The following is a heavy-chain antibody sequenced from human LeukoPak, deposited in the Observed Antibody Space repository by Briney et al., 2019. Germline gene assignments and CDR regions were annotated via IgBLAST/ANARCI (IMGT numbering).Heavy chain of an antibody. CDR1: GYTFSSYY. D-gene: IGHD5-12*01. Sequence: ASVKVSCKASGYTFSSYYLHWVRQGPGRGLEWMGIINPDGGSTTYAQKIQGRVTMIRDMSTSTVYMEASSLRSEDTAVYYCARAYSGYGGYFDYWGQGTLVTVSS. CDR2: INPDGGST. CDR3: ARAYSGYGGYFDY. J-gene: IGHJ4*02. V-gene: IGHV1-46*01.